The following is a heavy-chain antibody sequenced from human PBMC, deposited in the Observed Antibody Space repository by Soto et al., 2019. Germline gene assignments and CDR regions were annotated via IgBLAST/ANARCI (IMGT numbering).Heavy chain of an antibody. V-gene: IGHV1-2*04. CDR1: GYTFTGYY. CDR3: ARSDLELHYGFDP. D-gene: IGHD1-7*01. Sequence: QVQLVQSGAEVKKPGASLKVSCKASGYTFTGYYMHWVRQAPGQGLEWMGWINPNSGGTNYAQKFQGWVTRTRDTSSSTAYMELSRLTSDDTAVYYCARSDLELHYGFDPWGQGTLVTVSS. J-gene: IGHJ5*02. CDR2: INPNSGGT.